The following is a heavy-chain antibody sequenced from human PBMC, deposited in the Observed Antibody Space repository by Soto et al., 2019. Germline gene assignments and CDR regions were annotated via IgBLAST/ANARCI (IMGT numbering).Heavy chain of an antibody. CDR1: GGTFSSHV. CDR3: ARDVSPSSPYPYYFDH. Sequence: QVQLVQSGADVKKPGSSVKVSCKASGGTFSSHVISWVRQAPGQGLEWMGGIMPVFGSTKYTQKFHDRVTFTSDESTSTPYMELSSLTSEDTAVYYCARDVSPSSPYPYYFDHWGQGALVTVSS. J-gene: IGHJ4*02. CDR2: IMPVFGST. V-gene: IGHV1-69*05. D-gene: IGHD2-15*01.